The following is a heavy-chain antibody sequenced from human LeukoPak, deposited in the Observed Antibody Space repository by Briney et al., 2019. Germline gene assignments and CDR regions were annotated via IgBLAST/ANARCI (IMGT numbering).Heavy chain of an antibody. Sequence: PSETLSLTCAVYGGSFSGYYWSWIRQPPGKGLEWIGEINHSGSTNYNPSLKSRVTISVDTSKNQFSLKLSSVTAADTAVYYCARAYYDFWSGYNNWFDPWGQGTLVTVSS. CDR1: GGSFSGYY. J-gene: IGHJ5*02. D-gene: IGHD3-3*01. CDR3: ARAYYDFWSGYNNWFDP. V-gene: IGHV4-34*01. CDR2: INHSGST.